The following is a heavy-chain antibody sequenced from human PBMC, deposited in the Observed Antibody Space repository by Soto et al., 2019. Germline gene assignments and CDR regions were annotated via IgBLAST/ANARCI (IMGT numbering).Heavy chain of an antibody. CDR3: ARGGAPYNWFGP. Sequence: SETLSLTCGVSGSSISNDNWWVWIRQPPGKGLEWLGYIYSSGFTTYNPSLKGRLTISVDTSKNQFSLRLSSVTSADTAVYYCARGGAPYNWFGPCGQGTLVTVSS. V-gene: IGHV4-28*03. CDR2: IYSSGFT. CDR1: GSSISNDNW. J-gene: IGHJ5*02. D-gene: IGHD3-16*01.